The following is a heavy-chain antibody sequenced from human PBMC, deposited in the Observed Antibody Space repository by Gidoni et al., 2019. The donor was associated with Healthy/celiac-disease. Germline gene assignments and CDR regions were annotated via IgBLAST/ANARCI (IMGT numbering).Heavy chain of an antibody. Sequence: EVQLVESGGGLVQHDRSLRLSCAASGFTFDDYAMHWVRPAPGTGLAWVSGISLNSGSICYADSVKGRFTISRDNAKNSLYLQMNSLRAEDTALYYCAKDGTGAARYFDYWGQGTLVTVSS. CDR2: ISLNSGSI. J-gene: IGHJ4*02. CDR1: GFTFDDYA. CDR3: AKDGTGAARYFDY. D-gene: IGHD6-6*01. V-gene: IGHV3-9*01.